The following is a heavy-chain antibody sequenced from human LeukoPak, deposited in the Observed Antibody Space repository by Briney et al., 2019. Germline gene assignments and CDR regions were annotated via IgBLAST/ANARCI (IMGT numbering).Heavy chain of an antibody. CDR2: ISAYNGNT. V-gene: IGHV1-18*01. CDR1: GCTFSSYG. J-gene: IGHJ4*02. D-gene: IGHD3-22*01. Sequence: ASVKVSCKASGCTFSSYGISWVRQAPGQGLEWMGWISAYNGNTNYAQKLQGRVTMTTDTSTSTAYMELRSLRSDDTAVYYCARGSFKNYYDSSGQLDYWGQGTLVTVSS. CDR3: ARGSFKNYYDSSGQLDY.